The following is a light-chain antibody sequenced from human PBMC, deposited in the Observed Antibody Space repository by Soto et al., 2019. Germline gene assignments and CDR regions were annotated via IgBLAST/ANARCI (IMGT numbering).Light chain of an antibody. J-gene: IGKJ2*01. CDR1: QSVSSN. Sequence: EIVMTQSPATLSVSPGERATLSCRASQSVSSNLAWYQQKPGQAPRLLIYGASIRATGIPARFSGSGSGTEFTLTISSLQSQDFAVYYCKQYNNWPPGTFGRGTKLEIK. V-gene: IGKV3-15*01. CDR2: GAS. CDR3: KQYNNWPPGT.